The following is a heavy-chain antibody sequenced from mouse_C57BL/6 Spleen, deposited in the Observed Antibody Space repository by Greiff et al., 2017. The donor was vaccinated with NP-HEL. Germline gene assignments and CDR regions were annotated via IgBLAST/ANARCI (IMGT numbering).Heavy chain of an antibody. CDR1: GYTFTDYY. J-gene: IGHJ2*01. CDR3: AREVLHYFDY. D-gene: IGHD1-1*01. CDR2: INPNNGGT. Sequence: EVQLQQSGPELVKPGASVKISCKASGYTFTDYYMNWVKQSHGKSLEWIGDINPNNGGTSYNQKFKGKATLTVDKSSSTAYMERRSLTSEDSAVYYCAREVLHYFDYWGQGTTLTVSS. V-gene: IGHV1-26*01.